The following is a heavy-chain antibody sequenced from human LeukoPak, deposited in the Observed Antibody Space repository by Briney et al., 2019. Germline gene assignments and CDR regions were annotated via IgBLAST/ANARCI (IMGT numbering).Heavy chain of an antibody. D-gene: IGHD2-2*02. CDR1: GGSISSSNYY. CDR3: ARALIGYCSSTSCYTYFDY. J-gene: IGHJ4*02. CDR2: IYYSGST. Sequence: SETLSLTCTVSGGSISSSNYYWSWIRQPPGKGLEWIGYIYYSGSTYYNPSLKSRVTISVDTSKNQFSLKLSSVTAADTAVYYCARALIGYCSSTSCYTYFDYWGQGTLVTVSS. V-gene: IGHV4-30-4*08.